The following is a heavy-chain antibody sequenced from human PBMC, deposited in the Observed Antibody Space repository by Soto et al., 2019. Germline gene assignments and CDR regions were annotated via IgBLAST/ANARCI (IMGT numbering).Heavy chain of an antibody. CDR3: ARHPKMATAFDY. CDR2: IYYSGST. J-gene: IGHJ4*02. CDR1: GGSISSSSYY. D-gene: IGHD5-18*01. Sequence: QLQLQESGPGLVKPSETLSLTCTVSGGSISSSSYYWGWIRQPPGKGLEWIGSIYYSGSTYYYPSLKSRVTISVDTSKNQFSLKLSSVTAADTAVYYCARHPKMATAFDYWGQGTLVTVSS. V-gene: IGHV4-39*01.